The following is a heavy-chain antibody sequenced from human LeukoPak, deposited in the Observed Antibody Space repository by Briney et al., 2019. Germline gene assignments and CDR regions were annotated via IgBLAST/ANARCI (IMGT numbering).Heavy chain of an antibody. CDR3: ARHVGYGNNWFDP. V-gene: IGHV4-59*08. CDR1: GGSISSYY. J-gene: IGHJ5*02. D-gene: IGHD5-18*01. CDR2: INYSGST. Sequence: SETLSLTCTVSGGSISSYYWSWIRQPPGKGLEWIGYINYSGSTNYNPSLKSRVTISVDTSKNQFSLKLRSLTAADTAVYYCARHVGYGNNWFDPWGQGTLVTVSS.